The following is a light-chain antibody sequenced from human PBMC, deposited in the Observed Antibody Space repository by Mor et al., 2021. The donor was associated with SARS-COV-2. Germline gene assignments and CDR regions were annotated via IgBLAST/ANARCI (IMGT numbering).Light chain of an antibody. CDR1: SSNNKNY. CDR2: WAS. V-gene: IGKV4-1*01. J-gene: IGKJ2*02. Sequence: SSNNKNYFAWYQQKPGQSPKLLIYWASTRESGVPDRFGGSGSGTDFTLTISSLQAEDVAVYYCQQYYSTPRTFGQGTKLEIK. CDR3: QQYYSTPRT.